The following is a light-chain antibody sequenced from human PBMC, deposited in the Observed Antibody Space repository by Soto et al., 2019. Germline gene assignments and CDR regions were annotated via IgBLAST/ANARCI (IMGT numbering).Light chain of an antibody. CDR1: QSISRN. Sequence: DIQMTQSPSSLSASVGDRVTITCRASQSISRNLNWYQHKPGKAPKLLIYAASSLQNGLPSRFSGGGSGTEFTLSSSSLQPEDFGTYYCQQSYTTASITFGQGTRLEIK. CDR2: AAS. V-gene: IGKV1-39*01. J-gene: IGKJ5*01. CDR3: QQSYTTASIT.